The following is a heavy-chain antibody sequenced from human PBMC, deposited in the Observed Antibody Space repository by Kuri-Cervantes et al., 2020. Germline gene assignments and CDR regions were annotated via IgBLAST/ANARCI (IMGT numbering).Heavy chain of an antibody. Sequence: SETLSPTCTVSGGSISSSSYYWGWIRQPPGKGLEWIGSIYYSGSTNYNPSLKSRVTISVDTSKNQFSLKLSSVTAADTAVYYCVKDNGWLDNLLQYWGQGTLVTVSS. J-gene: IGHJ4*02. CDR1: GGSISSSSYY. D-gene: IGHD6-19*01. CDR2: IYYSGST. CDR3: VKDNGWLDNLLQY. V-gene: IGHV4-39*07.